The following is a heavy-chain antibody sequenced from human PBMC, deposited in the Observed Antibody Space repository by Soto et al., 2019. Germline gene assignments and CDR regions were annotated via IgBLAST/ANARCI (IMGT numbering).Heavy chain of an antibody. CDR1: GITFSSYG. J-gene: IGHJ6*02. V-gene: IGHV3-30*18. CDR3: AKSLEGDV. Sequence: GGSLRLSCAASGITFSSYGMHWVRQAPGKGLEWVAVISYDGSNKYYADSVKGRFTISRDNSKNTLYLQMNSLRAEDTAVYYCAKSLEGDVWGQGTTVTVYS. CDR2: ISYDGSNK.